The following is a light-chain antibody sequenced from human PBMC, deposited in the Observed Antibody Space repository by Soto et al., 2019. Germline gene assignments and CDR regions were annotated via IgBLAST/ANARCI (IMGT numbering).Light chain of an antibody. J-gene: IGKJ2*01. Sequence: EIVMTQSPASLSVSPGDGATLSCRASQSVASNVAWYQQKPGQGPRLLIHGASTSAVGVPARFSGSGSGTDFTLTTSSLQSEDFAVYYCQQYHNWPPQYTFGQGTKLQIK. V-gene: IGKV3-15*01. CDR1: QSVASN. CDR2: GAS. CDR3: QQYHNWPPQYT.